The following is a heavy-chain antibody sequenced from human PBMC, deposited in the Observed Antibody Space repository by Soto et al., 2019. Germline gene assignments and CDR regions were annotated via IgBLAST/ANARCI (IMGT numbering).Heavy chain of an antibody. CDR2: ISSSSSTI. D-gene: IGHD3-22*01. Sequence: GGSLRLSCAASGFTFSSYSMNWVRQAPGKGLEWVSYISSSSSTIYYADSVKGPFTISRDNAKNSLYLQMNSLRDEDTAVYYCARGPNYYDSSGFDYWGQGTLVTVSS. V-gene: IGHV3-48*02. J-gene: IGHJ4*02. CDR3: ARGPNYYDSSGFDY. CDR1: GFTFSSYS.